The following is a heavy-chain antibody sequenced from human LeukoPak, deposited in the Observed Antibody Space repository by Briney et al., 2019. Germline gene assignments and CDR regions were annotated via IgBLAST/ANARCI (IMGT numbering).Heavy chain of an antibody. CDR2: IWYDGSNK. CDR3: ARDPSSSWYERLFDH. D-gene: IGHD6-13*01. CDR1: GFTFSSYG. Sequence: GGSLRLSCAASGFTFSSYGMHWVRQAPGKGLEWVAVIWYDGSNKYYADSVKGRFTISRDNSKNTLYLQMNSLRAEGTAVYYCARDPSSSWYERLFDHWGQGTLVTVSS. V-gene: IGHV3-33*01. J-gene: IGHJ5*02.